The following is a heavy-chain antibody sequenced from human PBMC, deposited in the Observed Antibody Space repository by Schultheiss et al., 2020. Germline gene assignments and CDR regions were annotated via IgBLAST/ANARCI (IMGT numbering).Heavy chain of an antibody. CDR1: GGSFSGYY. J-gene: IGHJ5*02. D-gene: IGHD6-19*01. CDR3: ARHSSGWSGDWFDP. V-gene: IGHV4-34*01. Sequence: SETLSLTCAVYGGSFSGYYWSWIRQPPGKGLEWIGEINHSGSTYYNPSLKSRVTISVDTSKNQFSLKLSSVTAADTAVYYCARHSSGWSGDWFDPWGQGTLVTVSS. CDR2: INHSGST.